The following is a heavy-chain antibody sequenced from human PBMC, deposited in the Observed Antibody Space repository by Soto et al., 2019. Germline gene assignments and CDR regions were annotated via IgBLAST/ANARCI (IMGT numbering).Heavy chain of an antibody. D-gene: IGHD3-10*01. CDR2: ISSSGSTI. Sequence: PGCSLRLSCAAAGFTFSDYYMSWIRQAPGKGLEWVSYISSSGSTIYYADSVKGRFTISRDNAKNSLYLQMNSLRAEDTAVYYCARGYYYGSGSYLDVWGQGTTVTGSS. V-gene: IGHV3-11*01. CDR3: ARGYYYGSGSYLDV. J-gene: IGHJ6*02. CDR1: GFTFSDYY.